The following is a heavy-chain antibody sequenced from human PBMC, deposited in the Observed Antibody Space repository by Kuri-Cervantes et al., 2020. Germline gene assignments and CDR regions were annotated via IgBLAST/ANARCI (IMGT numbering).Heavy chain of an antibody. CDR3: ARDFSSWYWYFDL. CDR2: IKEDGSEK. V-gene: IGHV3-7*01. D-gene: IGHD3-3*01. J-gene: IGHJ2*01. CDR1: GFTFSRYW. Sequence: GGSLRLSCAASGFTFSRYWMSWVRQAPGKGLEWVANIKEDGSEKNYVDSVKGRFIISRDNAKNSLYLQMNSLRAEDTAVYYCARDFSSWYWYFDLWGRGTLVTVSS.